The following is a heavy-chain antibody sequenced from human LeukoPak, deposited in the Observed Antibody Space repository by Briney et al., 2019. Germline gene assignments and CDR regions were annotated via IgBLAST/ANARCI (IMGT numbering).Heavy chain of an antibody. J-gene: IGHJ6*03. CDR1: GFTFSSYW. V-gene: IGHV3-7*01. D-gene: IGHD3-22*01. CDR3: ARDSYDSSGYYFWGYYYMDV. CDR2: IKQDGSEK. Sequence: GGSLRLSCAASGFTFSSYWMSWVRQAPGKGLEWVANIKQDGSEKYYVDSVKGRFTISRDNAKNSLYLQMNSLRAEDTAVYYCARDSYDSSGYYFWGYYYMDVWGKGTTVTVSS.